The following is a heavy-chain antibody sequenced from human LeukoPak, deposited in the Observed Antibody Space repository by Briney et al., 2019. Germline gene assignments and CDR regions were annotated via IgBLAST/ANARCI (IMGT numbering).Heavy chain of an antibody. CDR3: VSAYGGLLDN. J-gene: IGHJ4*02. D-gene: IGHD3-16*01. V-gene: IGHV3-48*03. CDR2: ISGSGTTI. CDR1: GFTFSTYE. Sequence: PGGSLRLPCAASGFTFSTYEMNWVRQVPGKGLEWVSYISGSGTTIYYADSVKGRFAISRDNTKNSMYLQMNSLRAEDTAVYYCVSAYGGLLDNWGQGTLVTVSS.